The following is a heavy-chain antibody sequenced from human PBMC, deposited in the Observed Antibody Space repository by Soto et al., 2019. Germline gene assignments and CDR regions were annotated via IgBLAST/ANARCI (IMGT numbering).Heavy chain of an antibody. V-gene: IGHV1-2*04. CDR3: ARDEGGMVGATTQYYNGKDV. J-gene: IGHJ6*02. D-gene: IGHD1-26*01. CDR2: INPNSGGT. CDR1: GYTFTGYY. Sequence: GASVKVSCKASGYTFTGYYMHWVRQAPGQGLEWMGWINPNSGGTNYAQKFQGWVTMTRDTSISTAYMELSRLRSDDTAVYYCARDEGGMVGATTQYYNGKDVWGQGTTVTVSS.